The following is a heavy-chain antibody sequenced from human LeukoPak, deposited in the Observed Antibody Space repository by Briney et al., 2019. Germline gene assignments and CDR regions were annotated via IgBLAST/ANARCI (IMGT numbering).Heavy chain of an antibody. J-gene: IGHJ4*02. CDR2: ISYDGSNK. Sequence: PGGSLRLSCAASGFTFSSYGMHWVRQAPGKGLEWVAVISYDGSNKYYADSVKGRFTISRDNSKNTLYLQMNSLRAEDTAVYYCAKDYYYDSSGYYRYYFDYWGQGTLVTVSS. V-gene: IGHV3-30*18. D-gene: IGHD3-22*01. CDR1: GFTFSSYG. CDR3: AKDYYYDSSGYYRYYFDY.